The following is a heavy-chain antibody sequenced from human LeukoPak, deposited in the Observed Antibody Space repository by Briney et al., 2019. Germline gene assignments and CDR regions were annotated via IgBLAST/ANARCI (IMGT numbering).Heavy chain of an antibody. CDR2: IYHSGST. CDR3: ASRDGYNQYDAFDI. J-gene: IGHJ3*02. CDR1: GGSISSSNW. Sequence: SGTLSLTCAVSGGSISSSNWWSWVRQPPGKGLEWIGEIYHSGSTNYNPSLKSRVTISVDTSKNQFSLKLSSVTAADTAVYYCASRDGYNQYDAFDIWGQGTMVTVSS. V-gene: IGHV4-4*02. D-gene: IGHD5-24*01.